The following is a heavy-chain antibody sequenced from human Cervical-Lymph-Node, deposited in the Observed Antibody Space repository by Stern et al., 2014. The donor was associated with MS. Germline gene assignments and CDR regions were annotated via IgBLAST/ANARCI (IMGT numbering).Heavy chain of an antibody. CDR1: GFTFSDYS. D-gene: IGHD4-17*01. Sequence: VQLEESGGGVVQPGGSLRLSCAASGFTFSDYSMSWTRQDPGKGLEWVSLIRSSSSYSNYPASVKGRFNISRDNANKSLYLHMNSLRAEDTAVYYCARVNDYGDYPVMYYFDYWGQGTLVTVSS. CDR3: ARVNDYGDYPVMYYFDY. V-gene: IGHV3-11*06. CDR2: IRSSSSYS. J-gene: IGHJ4*02.